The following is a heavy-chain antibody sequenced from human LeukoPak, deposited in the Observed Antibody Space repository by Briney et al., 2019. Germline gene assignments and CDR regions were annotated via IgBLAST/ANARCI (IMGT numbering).Heavy chain of an antibody. D-gene: IGHD3-22*01. Sequence: GGSLRLSCAASGFTFSSYGMHWVRQAPGKGLEWVAFIRYDGSNKYYADSVKGRFTISRDNSKNTLYLQMNSLRAEDTAVYYCARGKVITHGSDYWGQGTLVTVSS. J-gene: IGHJ4*02. CDR2: IRYDGSNK. CDR1: GFTFSSYG. CDR3: ARGKVITHGSDY. V-gene: IGHV3-30*02.